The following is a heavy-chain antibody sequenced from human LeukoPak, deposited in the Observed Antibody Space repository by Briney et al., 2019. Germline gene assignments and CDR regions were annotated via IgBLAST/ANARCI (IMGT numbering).Heavy chain of an antibody. D-gene: IGHD4-17*01. CDR1: GGSISSSSYY. CDR2: IYYSGST. CDR3: ARDQVTTTGYYYYYYMDV. J-gene: IGHJ6*03. Sequence: SETLSLTCTVSGGSISSSSYYWGWIRQPPGKGLEWIGSIYYSGSTNYNPSLKSRVTISVDTSKNQFSLKLSSVTAADTAVYYCARDQVTTTGYYYYYYMDVWGKGTTVTVSS. V-gene: IGHV4-39*07.